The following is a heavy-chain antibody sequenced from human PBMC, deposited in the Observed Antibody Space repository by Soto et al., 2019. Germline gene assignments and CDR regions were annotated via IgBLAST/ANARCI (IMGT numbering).Heavy chain of an antibody. CDR3: ARLYGYYGSGSYYPSYYLDY. V-gene: IGHV4-39*01. CDR1: EGNIGNSSCC. Sequence: TVVEGNIGNSSCCWSSISKPPGKGLEWIGSIYYSGSTYYNPSLKSRVTISVDTSKNQFSLKLSSVTAADTAVYYCARLYGYYGSGSYYPSYYLDYWGQGTLVIGFS. CDR2: IYYSGST. D-gene: IGHD3-10*01. J-gene: IGHJ4*02.